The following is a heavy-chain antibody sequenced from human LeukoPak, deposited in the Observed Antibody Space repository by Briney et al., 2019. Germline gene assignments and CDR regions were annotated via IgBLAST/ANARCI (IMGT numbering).Heavy chain of an antibody. V-gene: IGHV1-18*04. CDR1: GYTFTGYY. CDR2: ISAYNGNT. D-gene: IGHD3-22*01. Sequence: ASVKVSCKASGYTFTGYYMHWVRQAPGQGLEWMGWISAYNGNTNYAQKLQGRVTMTTDTSTSTAYMELRSLRSDDTAVYYCALQYYYDSSGKRGWFDPWGQGTLVTVSS. CDR3: ALQYYYDSSGKRGWFDP. J-gene: IGHJ5*02.